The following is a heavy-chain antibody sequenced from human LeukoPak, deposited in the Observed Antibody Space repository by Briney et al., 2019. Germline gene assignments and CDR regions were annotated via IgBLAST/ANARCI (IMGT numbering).Heavy chain of an antibody. D-gene: IGHD3-9*01. J-gene: IGHJ3*02. CDR2: INPNSGGT. Sequence: ASVKVSCKASGYTFTGYYMHWVRQAPGQGLEWMGWINPNSGGTNYAQKFQGRVTMTRDTSISTAYMELSRLRSDDTAVYYCARYFGTYDAFDIWGQGTMVTVSS. CDR3: ARYFGTYDAFDI. V-gene: IGHV1-2*02. CDR1: GYTFTGYY.